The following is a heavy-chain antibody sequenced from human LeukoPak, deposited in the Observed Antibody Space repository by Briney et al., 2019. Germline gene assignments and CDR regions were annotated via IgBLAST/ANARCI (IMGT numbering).Heavy chain of an antibody. D-gene: IGHD3-9*01. Sequence: PGRSLRLSCAASEFTFSSYGMHWVRQAPGKGLEWVAVISYDGSNKYYADSVKGRFTISRDNSKNTLYLQMNSLRAEDTAVYYCARVGSYYGILTGYSPFGFDYWGQGTLVTVSS. J-gene: IGHJ4*02. CDR3: ARVGSYYGILTGYSPFGFDY. CDR2: ISYDGSNK. CDR1: EFTFSSYG. V-gene: IGHV3-30*03.